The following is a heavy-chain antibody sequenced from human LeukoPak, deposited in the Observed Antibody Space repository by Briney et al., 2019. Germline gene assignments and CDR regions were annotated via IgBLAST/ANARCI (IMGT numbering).Heavy chain of an antibody. J-gene: IGHJ4*02. CDR2: ISSSSSTI. CDR3: AREVHYYGSGSQEFDY. Sequence: PGGSLRLSCAASGFTFSSYAMNWVRQAPGKGLEWVSYISSSSSTIYYADSVKGRFTISRDNAKNSLYLQMNSLRAEDTAVYYCAREVHYYGSGSQEFDYWGQGTLVTVSS. CDR1: GFTFSSYA. V-gene: IGHV3-48*04. D-gene: IGHD3-10*01.